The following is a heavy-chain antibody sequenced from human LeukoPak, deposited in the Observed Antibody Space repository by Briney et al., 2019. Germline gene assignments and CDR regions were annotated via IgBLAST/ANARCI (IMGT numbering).Heavy chain of an antibody. CDR1: GGSFSGYY. D-gene: IGHD3-22*01. V-gene: IGHV4-34*01. J-gene: IGHJ4*02. CDR3: ARRHLSPSAPYYDSSGYHTPFDY. Sequence: SETLSLTCAVYGGSFSGYYWSWIRQPPGKGLEWIGEINHSGSTNYNPSLKSRVTISVDTPKNQFSLKLSSVTAADTAVYYCARRHLSPSAPYYDSSGYHTPFDYWGQGTLVTVSS. CDR2: INHSGST.